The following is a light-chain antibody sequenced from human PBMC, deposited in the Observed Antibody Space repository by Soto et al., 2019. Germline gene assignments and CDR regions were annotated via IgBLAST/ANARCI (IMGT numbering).Light chain of an antibody. CDR3: QQYNSYST. CDR2: DAS. Sequence: DIQMTQSPSTLSTSVGDRVTITCRASQSISNWLAWYQQKPGKAPKLLIYDASSLESGVPSRFSGSGSGTDFPLTISSLQPDDFAPYYCQQYNSYSTFGQGTKVEIK. CDR1: QSISNW. V-gene: IGKV1-5*01. J-gene: IGKJ1*01.